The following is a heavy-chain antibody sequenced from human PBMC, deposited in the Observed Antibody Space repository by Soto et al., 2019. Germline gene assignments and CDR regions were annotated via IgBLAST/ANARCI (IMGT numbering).Heavy chain of an antibody. D-gene: IGHD5-12*01. CDR2: IYYSGST. J-gene: IGHJ4*02. CDR1: GGSISSYY. CDR3: ARAYGGYAEY. V-gene: IGHV4-59*01. Sequence: SETLSLTCTVSGGSISSYYWSWIRQPPGKGLEWIGYIYYSGSTNYNPSLKSRVTISVDTSKNQFSLKLSSVTAADTAVYYCARAYGGYAEYWGQGARVTVS.